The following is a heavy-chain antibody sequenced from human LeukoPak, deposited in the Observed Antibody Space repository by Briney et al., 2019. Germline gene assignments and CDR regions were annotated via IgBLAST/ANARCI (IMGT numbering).Heavy chain of an antibody. D-gene: IGHD6-19*01. Sequence: PGGSLRLSCAASGFTFDDYAMHWVRQAPGKGLEWVSGISWNSGSIGYADSVKGRFTISRDNAKNSLYLQMNSLRAEDTALYYCAKGGRSGWYGNHWGQGTLVTVSS. V-gene: IGHV3-9*01. CDR3: AKGGRSGWYGNH. CDR2: ISWNSGSI. J-gene: IGHJ5*02. CDR1: GFTFDDYA.